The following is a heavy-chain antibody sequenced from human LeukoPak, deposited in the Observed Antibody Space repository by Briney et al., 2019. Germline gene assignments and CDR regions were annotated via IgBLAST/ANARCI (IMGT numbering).Heavy chain of an antibody. J-gene: IGHJ5*02. Sequence: GASVKVSCKASGYTFTSYYMHWVRQAPGQGLEWMGIINPSGGSTSYAQKFQGRVTMTRDMSTSTVYMELSSLRSEDTAVYYCARGGVEYRSSWEDAVWFDPWGQGTLVTVSS. CDR2: INPSGGST. CDR3: ARGGVEYRSSWEDAVWFDP. V-gene: IGHV1-46*01. D-gene: IGHD6-6*01. CDR1: GYTFTSYY.